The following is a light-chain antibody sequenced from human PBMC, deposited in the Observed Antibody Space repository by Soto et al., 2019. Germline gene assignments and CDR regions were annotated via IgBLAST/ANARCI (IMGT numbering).Light chain of an antibody. V-gene: IGKV1-5*03. CDR2: KAS. CDR3: QQYNSYSSWT. CDR1: QSISSW. Sequence: DIQMTQSPSTLSASVGDRVTITCRASQSISSWLAWYQQKPGKAPKLLIYKASSLESGGPSRFSGSGSGTEFTLTISSLQPDDVATYYCQQYNSYSSWTFGRGTKVEIK. J-gene: IGKJ1*01.